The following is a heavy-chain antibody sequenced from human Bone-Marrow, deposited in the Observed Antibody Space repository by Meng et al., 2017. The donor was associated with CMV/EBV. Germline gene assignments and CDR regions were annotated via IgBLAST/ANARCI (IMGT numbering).Heavy chain of an antibody. CDR1: GGTFSSYA. J-gene: IGHJ4*02. Sequence: SVKVSCKASGGTFSSYAISWVRQAPGQGLEWMGGIIPFVDIAKYAQKFQGSVTLPADKSTSIAYMELSSLTSEDTAVYYCATCHYTLWGSSGGERHFDYWGQGTLVTVSS. CDR2: IIPFVDIA. V-gene: IGHV1-69*10. D-gene: IGHD3-16*01. CDR3: ATCHYTLWGSSGGERHFDY.